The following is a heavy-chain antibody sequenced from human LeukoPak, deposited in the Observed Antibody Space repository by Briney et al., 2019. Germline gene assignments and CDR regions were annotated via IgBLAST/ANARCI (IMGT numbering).Heavy chain of an antibody. CDR3: ARIDYYYDSSGSTYNWFDP. J-gene: IGHJ5*02. CDR1: GGSISSGGYS. CDR2: IYHSGST. V-gene: IGHV4-30-2*01. Sequence: SETLSLTCTVSGGSISSGGYSWSWIRQPPGKGLEWIGYIYHSGSTYYNPSLKSRVTILVDRSKNQFSLELSSVTAADTAVYYCARIDYYYDSSGSTYNWFDPWGQGTLVTVSS. D-gene: IGHD3-22*01.